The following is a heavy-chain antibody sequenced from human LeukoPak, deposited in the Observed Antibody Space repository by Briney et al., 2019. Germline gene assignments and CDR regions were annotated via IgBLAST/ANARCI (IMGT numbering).Heavy chain of an antibody. CDR3: ARGYSSSWYSFDY. CDR2: INHSGST. V-gene: IGHV4-34*01. D-gene: IGHD6-13*01. Sequence: SETLSLTCAVYGGSFSGYYWSWIRQPPGKGLEWIGEINHSGSTNYIPSLKSRDTISVDTSKNQFSLKLSSVTAADTAVYYCARGYSSSWYSFDYWGQGTLVTVSS. CDR1: GGSFSGYY. J-gene: IGHJ4*02.